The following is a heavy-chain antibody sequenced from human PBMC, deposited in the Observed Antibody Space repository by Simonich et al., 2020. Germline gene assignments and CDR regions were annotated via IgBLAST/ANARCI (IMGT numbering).Heavy chain of an antibody. CDR1: GFTFSSYS. Sequence: EVQLVESGGGLVKPGGSLRLSCAASGFTFSSYSMNWVRQAPGKGLEWVSFLSSSSSYIDYADSVKGRFTISRDNAKNSLYLQMNSLRAEDTAVYYCARKRFLEWFFDYWGQGTLVTVSS. V-gene: IGHV3-21*01. D-gene: IGHD3-3*01. CDR2: LSSSSSYI. CDR3: ARKRFLEWFFDY. J-gene: IGHJ4*02.